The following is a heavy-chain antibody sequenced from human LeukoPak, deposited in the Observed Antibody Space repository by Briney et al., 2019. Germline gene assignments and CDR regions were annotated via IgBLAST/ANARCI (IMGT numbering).Heavy chain of an antibody. CDR2: ISSSSSTI. J-gene: IGHJ6*02. CDR3: AKDQEDYYDSSGYYRHGMDV. Sequence: GGSLRLSCAASGFTFSSYSMNWVRQAPGKGLEWVSYISSSSSTIYYADSVKGRFTISRDNSKNTLYLQMNSLRAEDTAVYYCAKDQEDYYDSSGYYRHGMDVWGQGTTVTVSS. V-gene: IGHV3-48*01. D-gene: IGHD3-22*01. CDR1: GFTFSSYS.